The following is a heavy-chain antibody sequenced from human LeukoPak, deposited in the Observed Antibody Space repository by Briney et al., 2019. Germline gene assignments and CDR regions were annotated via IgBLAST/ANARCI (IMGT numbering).Heavy chain of an antibody. D-gene: IGHD2-2*01. V-gene: IGHV3-23*01. Sequence: GSLRLSCAASGFTFSSYAMSWVRQAPGKGLEWVSAISGSGGSTYYADLVKGRFTISRDNSKNTLYLQMNSLRAEDTAVYYCAKDKDIVVVPAAIVYWGQGTLVTVSS. CDR3: AKDKDIVVVPAAIVY. CDR1: GFTFSSYA. J-gene: IGHJ4*02. CDR2: ISGSGGST.